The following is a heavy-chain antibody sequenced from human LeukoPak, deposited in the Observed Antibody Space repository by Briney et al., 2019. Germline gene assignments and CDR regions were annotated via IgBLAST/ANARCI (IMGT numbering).Heavy chain of an antibody. CDR2: IVAGSGNT. D-gene: IGHD3-10*01. CDR3: AAGSTMVRGVLTPIIDY. V-gene: IGHV1-58*02. Sequence: SVKVSCKASGFTFSSSAMQWVRRARGQRLEWIEWIVAGSGNTNYAQKFQERVTITRDMSTSTAYMELSSLRSEDTAVYYCAAGSTMVRGVLTPIIDYWGQGTLVTVSS. CDR1: GFTFSSSA. J-gene: IGHJ4*02.